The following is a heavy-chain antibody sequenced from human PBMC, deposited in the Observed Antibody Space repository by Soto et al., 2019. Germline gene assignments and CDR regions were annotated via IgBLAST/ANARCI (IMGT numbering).Heavy chain of an antibody. CDR2: ISGSGDGT. CDR1: GFSFSMYA. J-gene: IGHJ4*02. Sequence: EVQLLDSGGGLVQPGGSMRLSCAASGFSFSMYAMSWVRQAPGKGLEWVSGISGSGDGTHYADSVKGRFTISRDNSKNTLYLQMSSLRAEDTAVYYCAKDIYGSNGYDYWGQGTLVTVSS. V-gene: IGHV3-23*01. CDR3: AKDIYGSNGYDY. D-gene: IGHD6-13*01.